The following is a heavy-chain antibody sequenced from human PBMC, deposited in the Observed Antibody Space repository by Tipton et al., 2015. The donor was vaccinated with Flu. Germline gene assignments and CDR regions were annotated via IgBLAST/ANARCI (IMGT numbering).Heavy chain of an antibody. V-gene: IGHV4-38-2*02. Sequence: TLSLTCAVFGYPISSGYYCGWIPQPPGKALEWIGSIPHTGTTNYNPSLRSRVTISVDTSKNQFSLRLTSVTAAAAAVYYCARDRWEYASGFDPWGQGTPVTVSP. J-gene: IGHJ5*02. D-gene: IGHD6-19*01. CDR3: ARDRWEYASGFDP. CDR1: GYPISSGYY. CDR2: IPHTGTT.